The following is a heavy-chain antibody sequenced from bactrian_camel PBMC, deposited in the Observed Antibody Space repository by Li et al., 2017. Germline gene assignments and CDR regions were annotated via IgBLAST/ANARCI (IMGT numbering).Heavy chain of an antibody. D-gene: IGHD6*01. CDR1: GHSRGSNC. J-gene: IGHJ4*01. Sequence: HVQLVESGGGSVQAGGSLRLSCVVSGHSRGSNCVGWYRLPPGRAPAEREGIAGIRRSGGETWYAGSVKGRFTASRDNAQNTVYLQMNSLKPDDTAVYSCARVRGVVAVGFVDYWGQGTQVTVS. V-gene: IGHV3-3*01. CDR2: IRRSGGET. CDR3: ARVRGVVAVGFVDY.